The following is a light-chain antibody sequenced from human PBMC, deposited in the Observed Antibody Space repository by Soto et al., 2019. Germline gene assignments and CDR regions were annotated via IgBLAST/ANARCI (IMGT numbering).Light chain of an antibody. V-gene: IGKV1-39*01. CDR3: QQSYNTPYT. J-gene: IGKJ2*01. Sequence: DIQMTQSPSSLSTSVGDRVTITCRASQSISSYLHWYQQKPGKAPKLLIYTASNLQSGVPSRFSGSGSGTDFTLTISSLQPEDYATYYCQQSYNTPYTFGQGTKLEIK. CDR2: TAS. CDR1: QSISSY.